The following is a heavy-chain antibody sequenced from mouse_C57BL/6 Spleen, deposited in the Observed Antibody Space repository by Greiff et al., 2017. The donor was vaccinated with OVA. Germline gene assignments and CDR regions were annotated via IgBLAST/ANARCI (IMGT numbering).Heavy chain of an antibody. Sequence: QVHVKQSGPEPVKPGASVKISCKASGYAFSSSWMNWVKQRPGKGLEWIGRIYPGDGDTNYNGKFKGKATLTADKSSSTAYMQLSSLTSEDSAVYFCAYYYNAMDYWGQGTSVTVSS. D-gene: IGHD2-12*01. CDR2: IYPGDGDT. J-gene: IGHJ4*01. CDR1: GYAFSSSW. V-gene: IGHV1-82*01. CDR3: AYYYNAMDY.